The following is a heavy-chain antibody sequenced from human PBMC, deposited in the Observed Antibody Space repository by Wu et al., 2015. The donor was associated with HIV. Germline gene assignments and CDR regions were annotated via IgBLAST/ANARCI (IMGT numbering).Heavy chain of an antibody. CDR2: LSGHKSDT. CDR3: ARVGIGRFCNGPSCYFDS. J-gene: IGHJ4*02. V-gene: IGHV1-18*04. CDR1: GYSFTDYY. D-gene: IGHD3-3*01. Sequence: QVQLVQSGAEVKKPGASMKVSCRASGYSFTDYYIYWVRQAPGQGLEWMGGLSGHKSDTNYTEGRISLTTDTSTRIAYMELRNLRSDDTAIYYCARVGIGRFCNGPSCYFDSWGQGTLVTVSS.